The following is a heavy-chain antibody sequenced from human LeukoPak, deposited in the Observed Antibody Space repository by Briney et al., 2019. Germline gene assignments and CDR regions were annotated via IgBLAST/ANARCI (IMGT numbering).Heavy chain of an antibody. CDR3: AKDLGLRVVRGWFPLNYYYYGMDV. V-gene: IGHV3-9*01. J-gene: IGHJ6*02. CDR2: ISWNSGSI. CDR1: GFTFDDYA. D-gene: IGHD6-19*01. Sequence: GGSLRLSCAASGFTFDDYAMHWVRQAPGKGLEWVSGISWNSGSIGYADSVKGRFTISRDNAKNSLYLQMNSLRAEDTALYYCAKDLGLRVVRGWFPLNYYYYGMDVWGQGTTVTVSS.